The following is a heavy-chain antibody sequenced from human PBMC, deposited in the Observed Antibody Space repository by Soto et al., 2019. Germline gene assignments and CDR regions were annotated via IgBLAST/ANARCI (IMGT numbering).Heavy chain of an antibody. CDR2: IDYTGNT. V-gene: IGHV4-39*01. CDR3: ARINKGYGADS. CDR1: GGSISSSSYY. J-gene: IGHJ5*01. Sequence: PSETLSLTWTVSGGSISSSSYYWGCIRQPPGKGLEWIASIDYTGNTFYNPSLTSRVTISVDTSKKQFSLKVTSVTAAATAVYFCARINKGYGADSWGQGTLVTVSS. D-gene: IGHD5-18*01.